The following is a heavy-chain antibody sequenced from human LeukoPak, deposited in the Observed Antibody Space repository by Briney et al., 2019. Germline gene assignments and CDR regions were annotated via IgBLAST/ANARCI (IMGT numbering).Heavy chain of an antibody. CDR1: GFTFDDYA. CDR2: ISWNSGSI. D-gene: IGHD2-15*01. J-gene: IGHJ6*02. Sequence: PGGSLRLSCAASGFTFDDYAMHWVRQVPGKGLEWDSSISWNSGSIAYADSVKGRFTISRDNSKNTLYLQMNSLRAEDTAVYYCAKEMVVVVAATPDEDVWGQGTTVTVSS. V-gene: IGHV3-9*01. CDR3: AKEMVVVVAATPDEDV.